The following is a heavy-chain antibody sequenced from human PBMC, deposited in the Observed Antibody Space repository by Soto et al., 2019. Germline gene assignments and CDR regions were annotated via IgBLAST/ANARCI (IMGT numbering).Heavy chain of an antibody. Sequence: QVQLVQSGTEVKKPGASVKVSCKASGYSFTHYVIHWVRQAPGQRLEWMGWIGAGDGKTYYSQNFQGRVTITKATSESKAYMELSSLISEDTAVYYCVRDYASDSGVHLDFWGQGTLVTVSS. CDR3: VRDYASDSGVHLDF. J-gene: IGHJ4*02. CDR2: IGAGDGKT. CDR1: GYSFTHYV. D-gene: IGHD3-22*01. V-gene: IGHV1-3*01.